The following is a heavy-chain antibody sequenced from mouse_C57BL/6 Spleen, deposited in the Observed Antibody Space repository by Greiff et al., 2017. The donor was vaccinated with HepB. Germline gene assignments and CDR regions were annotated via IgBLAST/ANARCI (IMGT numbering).Heavy chain of an antibody. V-gene: IGHV14-1*01. D-gene: IGHD2-2*01. Sequence: EVQLQQSGAELVRPGASVKLSCTASGFNIKDYYMHWVKQRPEQGLEWIGRIDPEDGDTEYAPKFQGKATMTADTSSNTAYLQLSSLTSEDTAVYYVTFMVTTVGFAYWGQGTLVTVSA. CDR2: IDPEDGDT. CDR3: TFMVTTVGFAY. CDR1: GFNIKDYY. J-gene: IGHJ3*01.